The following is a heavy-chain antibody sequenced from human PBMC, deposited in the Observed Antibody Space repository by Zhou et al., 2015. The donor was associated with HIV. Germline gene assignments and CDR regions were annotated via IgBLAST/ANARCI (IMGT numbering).Heavy chain of an antibody. CDR2: INPSGGST. CDR3: ARDSPIVGVPTTNYYYGMDV. Sequence: QVQLVQSGAEVKKPGASVKVSCKASGYIFTNYFMHWVRQAPGQGLEWMGMINPSGGSTTYAQKFQGRVTMTRDTSTSTFYIELSSLRSEDTAVYYCARDSPIVGVPTTNYYYGMDVWGQGTNGHRLL. J-gene: IGHJ6*02. CDR1: GYIFTNYF. D-gene: IGHD2-2*01. V-gene: IGHV1-46*01.